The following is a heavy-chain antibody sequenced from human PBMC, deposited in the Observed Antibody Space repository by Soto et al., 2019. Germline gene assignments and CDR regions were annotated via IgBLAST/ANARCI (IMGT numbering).Heavy chain of an antibody. Sequence: GGSLRLSCAASGFTFSNYGMHWVRQAPGKGLEWVAIIWHDGNNKYYADSVRGRFIISRDNSKNRLYLQMNSLRAEDTAVYYCASDLVGASDSYGLNVWGQGTPVTVSS. CDR3: ASDLVGASDSYGLNV. CDR2: IWHDGNNK. V-gene: IGHV3-33*01. D-gene: IGHD1-26*01. CDR1: GFTFSNYG. J-gene: IGHJ6*02.